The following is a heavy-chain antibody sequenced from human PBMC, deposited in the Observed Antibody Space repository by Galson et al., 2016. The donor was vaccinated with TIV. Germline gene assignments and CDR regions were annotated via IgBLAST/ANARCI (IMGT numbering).Heavy chain of an antibody. CDR2: FDPENDRA. CDR1: GYTLSDLS. V-gene: IGHV1-24*01. CDR3: ATARVGIFNYFDS. J-gene: IGHJ4*02. D-gene: IGHD1-26*01. Sequence: SVKVSCKVSGYTLSDLSMHWVRQAPGKGLEWMGGFDPENDRAIYAQRFKGRVTMTDDTSKDTSTLELRRLRSDDTAVYFCATARVGIFNYFDSWGQGTLVTVSS.